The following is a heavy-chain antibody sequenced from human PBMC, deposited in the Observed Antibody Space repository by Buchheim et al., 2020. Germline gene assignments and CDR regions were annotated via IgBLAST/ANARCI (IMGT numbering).Heavy chain of an antibody. V-gene: IGHV3-7*01. CDR3: ARNLGGKDGY. Sequence: EVQLVESGGGLVQPGGSLRLSCAASGFTFSSYWMHWVRQAPGKGLEWVARINQDGSEKYYVDSVKGRFTISRDNAKNSLDMQVNSLRAEDTAVYHCARNLGGKDGYWGQGTL. CDR1: GFTFSSYW. D-gene: IGHD1-26*01. CDR2: INQDGSEK. J-gene: IGHJ4*02.